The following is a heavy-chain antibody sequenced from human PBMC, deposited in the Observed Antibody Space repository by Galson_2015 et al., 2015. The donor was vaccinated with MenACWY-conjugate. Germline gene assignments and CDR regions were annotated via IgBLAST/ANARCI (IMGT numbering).Heavy chain of an antibody. CDR1: GFDFDDYA. D-gene: IGHD3/OR15-3a*01. CDR3: AKVIYGARYYFEH. CDR2: VDLGGRRI. V-gene: IGHV3-23*03. Sequence: SLRLSCAASGFDFDDYAMSWVRQAPGKGLQWVAGVDLGGRRIINTDHVRGRFTISRDNSKNTLDLQMDSLRVEDTAVYYCAKVIYGARYYFEHWGQGSLVIVTS. J-gene: IGHJ4*02.